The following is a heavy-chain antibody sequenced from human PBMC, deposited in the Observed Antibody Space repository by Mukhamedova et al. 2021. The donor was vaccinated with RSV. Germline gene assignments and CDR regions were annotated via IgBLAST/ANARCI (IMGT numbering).Heavy chain of an antibody. CDR2: ISYDGSNK. Sequence: TFINYAMHWVRQAPGKGLEWVAFISYDGSNKYYADSVKGRFTISRDNSKNTLYLQMNSLTAEDTAIYYCARGPGDITSCPLYWGQG. CDR3: ARGPGDITSCPLY. D-gene: IGHD2-2*01. CDR1: TFINYA. J-gene: IGHJ4*02. V-gene: IGHV3-30-3*01.